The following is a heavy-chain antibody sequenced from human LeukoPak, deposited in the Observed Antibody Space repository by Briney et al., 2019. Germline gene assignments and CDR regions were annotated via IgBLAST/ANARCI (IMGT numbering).Heavy chain of an antibody. CDR2: IYYSGST. V-gene: IGHV4-39*07. CDR3: WALLRGSGYSDWFDP. D-gene: IGHD3-22*01. J-gene: IGHJ5*02. CDR1: GGSISSSIYY. Sequence: SETLSLTCTVSGGSISSSIYYWGWIRQPPGKGLEWIGSIYYSGSTYYNPSLKSRVTISVDTSKNQFSLKLSSVTAADTAVYYCWALLRGSGYSDWFDPWGQGTLVTVSS.